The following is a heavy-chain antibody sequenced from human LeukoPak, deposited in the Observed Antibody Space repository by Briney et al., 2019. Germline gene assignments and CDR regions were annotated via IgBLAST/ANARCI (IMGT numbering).Heavy chain of an antibody. Sequence: GSSVKVSCKASGGTFSSYAISWVRQAPGQGLEWMGGIIPIFGTANYAQKFQGRVTITADESTSTAYMELSSLRSEDTAVYYCARADIVVVTTNGFDIWGQGTMVTVSS. V-gene: IGHV1-69*01. CDR3: ARADIVVVTTNGFDI. CDR2: IIPIFGTA. CDR1: GGTFSSYA. J-gene: IGHJ3*02. D-gene: IGHD2-21*02.